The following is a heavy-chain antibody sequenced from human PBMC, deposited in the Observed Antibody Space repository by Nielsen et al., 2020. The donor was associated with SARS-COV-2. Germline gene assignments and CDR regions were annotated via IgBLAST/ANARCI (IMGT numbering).Heavy chain of an antibody. J-gene: IGHJ4*02. Sequence: WIRQPPGKGLEWVSAISGSGSSTYYADSVKGRFTISRDNSKNTLYLQMNSLRAEDTAVYYCAKDGTYYYDSSGYPLFDYWGQGTLVTVSS. CDR3: AKDGTYYYDSSGYPLFDY. V-gene: IGHV3-23*01. CDR2: ISGSGSST. D-gene: IGHD3-22*01.